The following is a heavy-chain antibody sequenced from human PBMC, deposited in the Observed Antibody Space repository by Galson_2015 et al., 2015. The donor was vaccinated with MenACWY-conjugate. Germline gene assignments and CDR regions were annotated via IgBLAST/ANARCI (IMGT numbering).Heavy chain of an antibody. CDR2: LSYRGRA. J-gene: IGHJ5*02. D-gene: IGHD1-26*01. CDR1: GGSVTSETDY. V-gene: IGHV4-61*01. CDR3: AREPTYSGSFGWFDP. Sequence: SETLSLTCTVSGGSVTSETDYWSWLRQSPEKGLEWIGWLSYRGRANYNPSLKSRVTISMDTSNNQFSLRLTSMTAADTAMYYCAREPTYSGSFGWFDPWGQGTLVTVSS.